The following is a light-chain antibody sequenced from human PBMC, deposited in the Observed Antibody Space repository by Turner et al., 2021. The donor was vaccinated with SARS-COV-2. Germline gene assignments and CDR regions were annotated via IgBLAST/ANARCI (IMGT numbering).Light chain of an antibody. CDR3: QQSYSTPRT. V-gene: IGKV1-39*01. Sequence: DIQMTQSPSSLSASVGDRVTITCRASQSITNYLNWYQQKPGKAPKVLIYAASSLQSGVPSRSSGSGSGTDFTLAISSLQPEDFATYYCQQSYSTPRTFGQGTKVEI. CDR1: QSITNY. J-gene: IGKJ1*01. CDR2: AAS.